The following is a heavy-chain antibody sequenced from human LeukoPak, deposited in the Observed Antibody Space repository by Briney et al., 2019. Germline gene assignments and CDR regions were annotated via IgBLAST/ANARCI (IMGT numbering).Heavy chain of an antibody. Sequence: SETLSLTCTVSGGSISSSSYYWGWIRQPPGKGLEWIGSIHYSGSTNYNPSLKSRVTISVDTSKNQFSLKLSSVTAADTAVYYCARGYCSGGSCYSYYYYNYMDVWGRGTTVTVSS. D-gene: IGHD2-15*01. CDR1: GGSISSSSYY. V-gene: IGHV4-39*07. J-gene: IGHJ6*03. CDR2: IHYSGST. CDR3: ARGYCSGGSCYSYYYYNYMDV.